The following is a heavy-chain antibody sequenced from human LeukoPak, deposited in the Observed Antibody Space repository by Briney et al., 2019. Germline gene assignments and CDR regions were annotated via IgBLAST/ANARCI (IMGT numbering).Heavy chain of an antibody. D-gene: IGHD5-24*01. CDR3: ARERRDGHNYSDF. CDR1: GGSLSSGGYF. CDR2: ISHSGTS. V-gene: IGHV4-31*11. J-gene: IGHJ4*02. Sequence: PSETLSLTCAVSGGSLSSGGYFWGWIRQYPGKGLEWIGCISHSGTSYYNPSLKSRVTISVDTSRNQFSLELNSVTAADTAVYFCARERRDGHNYSDFWGQGALVTVSS.